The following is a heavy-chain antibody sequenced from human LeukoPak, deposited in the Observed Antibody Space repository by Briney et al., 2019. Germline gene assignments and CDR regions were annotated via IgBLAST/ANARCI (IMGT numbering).Heavy chain of an antibody. CDR2: IYYSGGT. Sequence: PSETLSLTCTVSGGSIHSGGFYWSWIRQHPGTGLEWIGYIYYSGGTYYNPSLKSRLTISVDTSKNQFSLKLSSVTAADTAVYYCARYGDNSYYFDYWGQGALVTVSS. J-gene: IGHJ4*02. CDR3: ARYGDNSYYFDY. V-gene: IGHV4-31*03. D-gene: IGHD4-23*01. CDR1: GGSIHSGGFY.